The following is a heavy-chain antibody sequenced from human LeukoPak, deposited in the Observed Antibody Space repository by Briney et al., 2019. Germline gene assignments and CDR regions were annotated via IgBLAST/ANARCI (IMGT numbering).Heavy chain of an antibody. CDR3: ATADPTVIIPRHFDY. Sequence: ASVKVSCKVSGYTLTELSMHWVRQAPGKGLEWMGGFDPEDGETIYAQKFQGRVTMTEDTSTDTAYMELSSLRSEDTAVYYCATADPTVIIPRHFDYWGQGTLVTVSS. V-gene: IGHV1-24*01. CDR2: FDPEDGET. D-gene: IGHD4-17*01. J-gene: IGHJ4*02. CDR1: GYTLTELS.